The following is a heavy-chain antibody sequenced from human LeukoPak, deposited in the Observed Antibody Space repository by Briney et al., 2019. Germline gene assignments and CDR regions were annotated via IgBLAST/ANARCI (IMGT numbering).Heavy chain of an antibody. V-gene: IGHV4-59*01. CDR3: AREVSAGSYYYYYYMDV. J-gene: IGHJ6*03. Sequence: SETLSLTCSVSGGSISSYYWSWIRQPPGKGLEWIGYIYTSGSTNYNPSLKSRVTISVDTSKNQFSLKLSSVTAADTAVYYCAREVSAGSYYYYYYMDVWGKGTTVTVSS. CDR1: GGSISSYY. CDR2: IYTSGST. D-gene: IGHD6-13*01.